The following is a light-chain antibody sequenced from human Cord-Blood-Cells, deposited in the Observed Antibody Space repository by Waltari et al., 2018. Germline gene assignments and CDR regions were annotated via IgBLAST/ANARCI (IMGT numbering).Light chain of an antibody. CDR1: QRVSSSY. CDR3: QQYGSSPRTLT. J-gene: IGKJ4*01. V-gene: IGKV3-20*01. Sequence: DIVLTQSPGTLSLSPGERATLSCRARQRVSSSYLAWYQQKPGQAPRPLNYGASSRATGLPDRFRGSGSGTDFTLTIRRLEPDDFAVYYCQQYGSSPRTLTFGGGTKVEIK. CDR2: GAS.